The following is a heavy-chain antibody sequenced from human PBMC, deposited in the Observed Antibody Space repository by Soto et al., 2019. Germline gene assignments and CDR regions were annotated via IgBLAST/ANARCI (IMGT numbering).Heavy chain of an antibody. CDR3: ARTYSSGWYGY. Sequence: PSETLSLTCTVSGGSISSYYWSWIRQPPGKGLEWIGYIYYSGSTNYNPSLKSRVTISVDTSKNQFSLKLSSVTAADTAVYYCARTYSSGWYGYWGQGTLVTVSS. J-gene: IGHJ4*02. CDR2: IYYSGST. D-gene: IGHD6-19*01. V-gene: IGHV4-59*01. CDR1: GGSISSYY.